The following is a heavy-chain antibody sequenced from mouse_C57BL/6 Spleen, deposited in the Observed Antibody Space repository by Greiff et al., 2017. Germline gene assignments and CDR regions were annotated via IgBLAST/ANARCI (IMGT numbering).Heavy chain of an antibody. CDR3: TIPSFDY. CDR2: FDPENGDT. V-gene: IGHV14-4*01. J-gene: IGHJ2*01. Sequence: VHVKQSGAELVRPGASVKLSCTASGFNIKDDYMHWVKQRPEQGLEWIGWFDPENGDTEYASKFQGKATITADTSSNTAYLQLSSLTSADTAVYYCTIPSFDYWGQGTTLTVSS. CDR1: GFNIKDDY.